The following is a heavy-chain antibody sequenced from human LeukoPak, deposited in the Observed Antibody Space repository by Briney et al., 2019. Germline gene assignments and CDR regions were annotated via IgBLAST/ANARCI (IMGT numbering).Heavy chain of an antibody. D-gene: IGHD3-10*01. CDR2: IKQDGSEK. Sequence: GGSLRLSCAASGSTFSSYEMNWVRQAPGKGLEWVGNIKQDGSEKNYVDSVKGRFTISRDNAKNSLYLQMNSLRVEDTAVYYCARDGADYYGSGRGYGMDVWGKGTTVTVSS. J-gene: IGHJ6*04. CDR1: GSTFSSYE. V-gene: IGHV3-7*03. CDR3: ARDGADYYGSGRGYGMDV.